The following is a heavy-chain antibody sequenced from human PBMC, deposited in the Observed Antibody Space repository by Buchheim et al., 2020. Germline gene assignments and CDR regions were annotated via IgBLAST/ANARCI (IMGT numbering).Heavy chain of an antibody. CDR1: GFTFSSYA. CDR2: IWDGGGST. J-gene: IGHJ4*02. CDR3: EKEQQLVYLSGLDY. D-gene: IGHD6-13*01. Sequence: VQLVESGGGVVQPGGSLRLSCAASGFTFSSYAMSWVRQAPGKGLEWVAAIWDGGGSTYYADSVKGRFTISRDNSKNTLYLQMTRRRAEDTAVYYCEKEQQLVYLSGLDYWGQGTL. V-gene: IGHV3-23*04.